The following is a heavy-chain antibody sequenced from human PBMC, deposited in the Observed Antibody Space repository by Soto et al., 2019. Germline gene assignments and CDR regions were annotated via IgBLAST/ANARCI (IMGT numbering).Heavy chain of an antibody. CDR3: AKGVSIAARSVDY. D-gene: IGHD6-25*01. J-gene: IGHJ4*02. V-gene: IGHV3-23*01. CDR1: GFTISSYT. CDR2: ITGSGTNT. Sequence: PGGSLRLSCAASGFTISSYTMTWVRQASGKGLEWVSAITGSGTNTYYADSVKGRFTISTDKSTNTLYLQMSSLRAEDTAIYYCAKGVSIAARSVDYWGQGTLVTVSS.